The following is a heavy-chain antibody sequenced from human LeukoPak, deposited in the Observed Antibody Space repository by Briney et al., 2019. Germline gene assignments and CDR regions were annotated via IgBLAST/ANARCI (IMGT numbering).Heavy chain of an antibody. CDR2: TYYRSKWFN. CDR1: GDSVSSNSTV. Sequence: SQTLSLTCAISGDSVSSNSTVWNWIRQSPSRGLEWLGRTYYRSKWFNDYAVSVKSRITINPDTSKNQFSLQLNSVTPEDTAVYYCARGVAHFDYWGQGTLVTVSS. V-gene: IGHV6-1*01. J-gene: IGHJ4*02. CDR3: ARGVAHFDY. D-gene: IGHD2-15*01.